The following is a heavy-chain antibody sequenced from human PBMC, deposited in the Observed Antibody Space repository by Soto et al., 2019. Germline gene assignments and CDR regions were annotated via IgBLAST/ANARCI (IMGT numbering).Heavy chain of an antibody. CDR2: IYHSGST. CDR1: GYSISSGYY. D-gene: IGHD3-22*01. CDR3: ARGGERITMIVVAPDY. J-gene: IGHJ4*02. Sequence: AETLALSSAVSGYSISSGYYCGGSRQPPGKGLEWIGSIYHSGSTYYNPSLKSRVTISVDTSKNQFSLKLSSVTAAATAVYYCARGGERITMIVVAPDYWGQGTLVTVSS. V-gene: IGHV4-38-2*01.